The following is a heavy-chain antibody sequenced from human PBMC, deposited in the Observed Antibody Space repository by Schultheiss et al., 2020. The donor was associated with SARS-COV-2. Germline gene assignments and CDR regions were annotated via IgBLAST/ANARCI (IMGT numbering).Heavy chain of an antibody. V-gene: IGHV4-59*01. CDR1: GGSISSYY. CDR3: AGSSSWYRNWLDP. Sequence: SETLSLTCTVSGGSISSYYWSWIRQPPGKGLEWIGYIYYSGSTNYNPSLKSRVTISVDTSKNQFSLKLSSVTAADTAVYYCAGSSSWYRNWLDPWGQGTLVTVSS. CDR2: IYYSGST. J-gene: IGHJ5*02. D-gene: IGHD6-13*01.